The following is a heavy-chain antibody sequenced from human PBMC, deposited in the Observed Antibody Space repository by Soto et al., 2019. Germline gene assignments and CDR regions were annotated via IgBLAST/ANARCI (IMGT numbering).Heavy chain of an antibody. D-gene: IGHD2-2*01. Sequence: QVQLVESGGGVVQPGRSLRLSCAASGFTFSSYGMHWVREAAGKGLEWVAVISYDGSNKYYADSVKGRFTISRDNSKNTLYLPMNSLRAEDTAVYYCAKDRNVLLVPAAGAYYYGMYVWGQAVTLTVSS. CDR1: GFTFSSYG. J-gene: IGHJ6*02. CDR2: ISYDGSNK. CDR3: AKDRNVLLVPAAGAYYYGMYV. V-gene: IGHV3-30*18.